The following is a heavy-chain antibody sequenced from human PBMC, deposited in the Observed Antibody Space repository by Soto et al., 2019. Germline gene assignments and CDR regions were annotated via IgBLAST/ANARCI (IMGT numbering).Heavy chain of an antibody. Sequence: EVQLVESGGGLVQPGGSLRLSCAASGFTFSSYSMNWVRQAPGQGLEWVSYISRSSSTLYYADSVKGRFTIARDNAKNALYLQMSGLRAEDTAVYYCARHPERIAQVGWFDPWGQGTLVTVSS. CDR1: GFTFSSYS. J-gene: IGHJ5*02. V-gene: IGHV3-48*01. D-gene: IGHD6-13*01. CDR3: ARHPERIAQVGWFDP. CDR2: ISRSSSTL.